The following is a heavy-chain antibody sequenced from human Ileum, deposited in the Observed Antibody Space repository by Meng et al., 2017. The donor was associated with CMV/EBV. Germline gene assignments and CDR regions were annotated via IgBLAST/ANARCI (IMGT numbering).Heavy chain of an antibody. V-gene: IGHV3-48*04. D-gene: IGHD6-6*01. Sequence: GESLKISCAASGFTFSSYSMNWVRQAPGKGLEWVSYISSSTSTMKYADSVKGRFTISRDNAKNSLYLQMNSLRGEDTAVYYCAREYSSSSGKAFDYWGQGTLVTVFS. J-gene: IGHJ4*02. CDR1: GFTFSSYS. CDR3: AREYSSSSGKAFDY. CDR2: ISSSTSTM.